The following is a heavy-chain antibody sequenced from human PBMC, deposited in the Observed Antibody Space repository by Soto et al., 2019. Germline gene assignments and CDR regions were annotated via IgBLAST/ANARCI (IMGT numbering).Heavy chain of an antibody. CDR1: GFTFGDYA. D-gene: IGHD6-13*01. CDR3: TRESIAAVDHFYYYGMDV. CDR2: IRSKAYGGTT. Sequence: GGSLRLSCTASGFTFGDYAMSWFRQAPGKGLEWVGFIRSKAYGGTTEYAASVKGRFTISRDDSKSIAYLQMNSLKTEDTAVYYCTRESIAAVDHFYYYGMDVWGQGTTVTVSS. V-gene: IGHV3-49*03. J-gene: IGHJ6*02.